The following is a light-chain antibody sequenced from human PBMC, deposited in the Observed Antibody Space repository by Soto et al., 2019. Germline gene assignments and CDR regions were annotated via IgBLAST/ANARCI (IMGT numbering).Light chain of an antibody. CDR2: GAS. J-gene: IGKJ4*01. CDR3: QQYNDWPLN. CDR1: QSVSSN. Sequence: EIVRTQSPPTLSVSPGERATLSCRASQSVSSNLVWYQQKPGQVPRLLIYGASTRATGFPARFSGSGYGTEFTLTISSLQSEDFAVYSCQQYNDWPLNFGGGTKV. V-gene: IGKV3-15*01.